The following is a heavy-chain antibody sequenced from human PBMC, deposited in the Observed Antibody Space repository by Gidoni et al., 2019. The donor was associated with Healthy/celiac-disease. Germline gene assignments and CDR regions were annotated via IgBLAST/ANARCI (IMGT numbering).Heavy chain of an antibody. J-gene: IGHJ5*02. Sequence: QVHLQQSDAGLFTPSATLSLTCAVYAGSFSGYYCSWIRQPPGKGLEWIGEIKHSESTNYTPYLKSRVSISVDTSKNQFSLKLSSVTAANTAVYYCARGYYDILTGYYIHNNWFDPWGQGTLVTVSS. D-gene: IGHD3-9*01. CDR2: IKHSEST. CDR3: ARGYYDILTGYYIHNNWFDP. CDR1: AGSFSGYY. V-gene: IGHV4-34*01.